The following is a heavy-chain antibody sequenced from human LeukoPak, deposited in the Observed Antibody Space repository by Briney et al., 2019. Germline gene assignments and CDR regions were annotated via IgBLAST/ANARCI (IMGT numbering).Heavy chain of an antibody. V-gene: IGHV4-59*01. D-gene: IGHD7-27*01. Sequence: PSETLSLTCTVSGGSISSYYLSWIRQPPGKGLEWIGYIYYSCSTEYNPSLRSRVTISLEMSKHQFSLNLTSVAAADTAVYYCASNTGTVFDYWGQGALVTVSS. CDR1: GGSISSYY. J-gene: IGHJ4*02. CDR2: IYYSCST. CDR3: ASNTGTVFDY.